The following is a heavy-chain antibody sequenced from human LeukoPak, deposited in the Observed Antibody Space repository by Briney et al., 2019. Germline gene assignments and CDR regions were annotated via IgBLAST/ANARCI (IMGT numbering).Heavy chain of an antibody. D-gene: IGHD6-6*01. V-gene: IGHV4-59*01. CDR2: IYHSGST. J-gene: IGHJ4*02. CDR3: AREYSTSSEGDYFDY. Sequence: PSETLSLTCTVSGASITTYYWTWIRQPPGKGLEWIGYIYHSGSTNYNPSLKSRVTISLDTSRNQVSLRLSSVTAADTAVYFCAREYSTSSEGDYFDYWGQGSLVTVSS. CDR1: GASITTYY.